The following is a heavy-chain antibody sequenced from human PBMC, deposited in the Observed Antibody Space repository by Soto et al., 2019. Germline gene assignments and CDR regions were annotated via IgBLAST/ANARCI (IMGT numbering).Heavy chain of an antibody. J-gene: IGHJ5*02. CDR3: AKDRSLSYNWFDP. V-gene: IGHV3-30*18. CDR2: ISYDGSNK. CDR1: GFTFSGYG. Sequence: HPGGSLRLSCASSGFTFSGYGMHGVRHAPGKGLEWVAVISYDGSNKYYADSVKGRFTISRDNSKNTLYLQMNSLRAEETAVYYCAKDRSLSYNWFDPWGQGTLFTIFS.